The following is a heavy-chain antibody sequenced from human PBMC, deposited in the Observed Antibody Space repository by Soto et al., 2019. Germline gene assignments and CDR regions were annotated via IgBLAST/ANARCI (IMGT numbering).Heavy chain of an antibody. CDR3: ARGESSGYYSPVSCGMDV. Sequence: SVKVSCKASGGTFSSYAISWVRQAPGQGLEWMGGIIPIFGTANYAQKFQGRVTITADESTSTAYMELGSLRSEDTAVYYCARGESSGYYSPVSCGMDVWGQGTTVTVSS. J-gene: IGHJ6*02. CDR2: IIPIFGTA. V-gene: IGHV1-69*13. D-gene: IGHD3-22*01. CDR1: GGTFSSYA.